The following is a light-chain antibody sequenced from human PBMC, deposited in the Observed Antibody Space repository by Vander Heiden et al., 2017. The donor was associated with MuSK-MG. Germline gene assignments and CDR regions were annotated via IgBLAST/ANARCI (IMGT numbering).Light chain of an antibody. V-gene: IGKV3-20*01. J-gene: IGKJ2*01. CDR1: QSVSSTY. CDR2: GAS. CDR3: QQDGSSPNT. Sequence: ELVLTQPPGTLSLSPGERATLSCRASQSVSSTYLAWYQQKAGQAPRLLIYGASSRATGIPDRFSGSGSGTDFTLTISRLEPEDFAVYYCQQDGSSPNTFGQGTKLEIK.